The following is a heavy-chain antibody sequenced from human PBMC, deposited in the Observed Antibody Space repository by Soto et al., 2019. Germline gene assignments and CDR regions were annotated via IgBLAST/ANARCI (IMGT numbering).Heavy chain of an antibody. CDR1: GGSISGGDYY. CDR2: IYYSGST. Sequence: SETLSLTCTVSGGSISGGDYYWSWIRQPPGKGLEWIGFIYYSGSTYYNPSLKSRVSMSVDTSKNQFSLKLSSVAAADTAVYFCARGSYYDSGDYHWHYFDFWGQGTPVTVSS. J-gene: IGHJ4*02. CDR3: ARGSYYDSGDYHWHYFDF. D-gene: IGHD3-22*01. V-gene: IGHV4-30-4*01.